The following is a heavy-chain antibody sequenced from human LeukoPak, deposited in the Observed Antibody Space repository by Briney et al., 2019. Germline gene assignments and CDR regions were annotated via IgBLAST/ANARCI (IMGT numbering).Heavy chain of an antibody. CDR1: GGSFSGYY. CDR3: ARGVDYYGSGSYYTPARRYYFDY. Sequence: PSETLSLTCAVYGGSFSGYYWSWIRQPPGKGLEWIGEINHSGSTNYNPSLKSRVTISVDTSKNQFSLKLSSVTAADTAVYYCARGVDYYGSGSYYTPARRYYFDYWGQGTLVTVSS. D-gene: IGHD3-10*01. J-gene: IGHJ4*02. CDR2: INHSGST. V-gene: IGHV4-34*01.